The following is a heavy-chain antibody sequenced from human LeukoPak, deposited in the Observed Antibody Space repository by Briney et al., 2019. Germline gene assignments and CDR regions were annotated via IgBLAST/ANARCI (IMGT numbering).Heavy chain of an antibody. CDR3: ARGDYYDSNTVWFDP. CDR2: ITAYNDNT. J-gene: IGHJ5*02. V-gene: IGHV1-18*01. Sequence: GASVKVSCKASGYTFTSYGISWVRQAPGQGLEWMGWITAYNDNTYYAQKLQGRVTMTTDTSTSTAYMELRSLRSDDTAVYYCARGDYYDSNTVWFDPWGQGTLVTVSS. CDR1: GYTFTSYG. D-gene: IGHD3-22*01.